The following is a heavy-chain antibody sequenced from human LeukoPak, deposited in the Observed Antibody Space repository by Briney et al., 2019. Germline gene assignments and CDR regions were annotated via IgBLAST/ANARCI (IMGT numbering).Heavy chain of an antibody. CDR2: IYYSGST. D-gene: IGHD3-10*01. CDR3: ACITMVREYHNAFDI. J-gene: IGHJ3*02. V-gene: IGHV4-39*01. CDR1: GGSISSSSYY. Sequence: SETLSLTCTVSGGSISSSSYYWGWIRQPPGKGLEWIGSIYYSGSTYYNPSLKSRVTISVDTSKNQFSLKLSSVTAADTAVYYCACITMVREYHNAFDIWGQGTMVTVSS.